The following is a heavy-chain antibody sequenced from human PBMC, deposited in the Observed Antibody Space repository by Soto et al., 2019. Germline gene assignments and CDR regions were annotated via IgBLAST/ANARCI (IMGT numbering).Heavy chain of an antibody. Sequence: PGGSLRLSCAASGFTFSSYAMSWVRQAPGKGLEWVSTISGSGSSTYYADSVKGRFTISRDNSKNTLYLQMNSLRAGDTAVFYCAKELAAAGAFQRWGQGTLVTVSP. CDR1: GFTFSSYA. V-gene: IGHV3-23*01. CDR3: AKELAAAGAFQR. J-gene: IGHJ1*01. D-gene: IGHD6-13*01. CDR2: ISGSGSST.